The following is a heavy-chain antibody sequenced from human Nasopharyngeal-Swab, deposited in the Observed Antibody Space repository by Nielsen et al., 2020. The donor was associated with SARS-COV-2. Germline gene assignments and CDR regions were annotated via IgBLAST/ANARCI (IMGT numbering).Heavy chain of an antibody. CDR3: AKYLGSGSYQAFCDY. D-gene: IGHD1-26*01. J-gene: IGHJ4*01. Sequence: GESLKISCAASGFTFSDYYMSWIRQAPGKGLEWVSSLGVGGGPTYYADSAKGRFTISSDNSKNTVYLQMNSLRAEDTAVYYCAKYLGSGSYQAFCDYWGHGTLVTVSS. CDR1: GFTFSDYY. CDR2: LGVGGGPT. V-gene: IGHV3-23*01.